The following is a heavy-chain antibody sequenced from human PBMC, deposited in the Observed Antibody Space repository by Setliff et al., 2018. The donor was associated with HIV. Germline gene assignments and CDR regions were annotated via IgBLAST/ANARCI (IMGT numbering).Heavy chain of an antibody. V-gene: IGHV1-18*01. CDR1: GYTFNNYG. J-gene: IGHJ4*02. CDR3: ARGKTWLRFLDY. D-gene: IGHD5-12*01. CDR2: INTHSGYT. Sequence: ASVKVSCKASGYTFNNYGISWVRQAPGQGLEWMGWINTHSGYTNYAQNVQGRVTVTMDTSTSTAYMELRSLKSDGTAVYYCARGKTWLRFLDYWGQGTLVTVPQ.